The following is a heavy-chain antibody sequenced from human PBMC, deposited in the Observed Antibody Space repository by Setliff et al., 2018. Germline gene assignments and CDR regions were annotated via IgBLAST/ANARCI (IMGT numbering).Heavy chain of an antibody. CDR3: VRDWASGDDH. V-gene: IGHV3-7*01. D-gene: IGHD3-10*01. Sequence: GGSLRLSCAASRFTFSNYWMSWVRQAPGKGLEWVANIKEDGSERHYVDSVKGRFTISRDKAKNSLFLQMNILEVEDTAVYYCVRDWASGDDHWGRGTLVTVSS. J-gene: IGHJ4*02. CDR2: IKEDGSER. CDR1: RFTFSNYW.